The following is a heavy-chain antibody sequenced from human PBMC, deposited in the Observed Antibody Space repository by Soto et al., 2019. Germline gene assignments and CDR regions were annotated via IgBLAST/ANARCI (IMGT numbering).Heavy chain of an antibody. J-gene: IGHJ6*02. Sequence: GASVQVSFKASGYTFTSYAMHWVRQAPGQRLEWMGWINAGNGNTKYSQKFQGRVTITRDTSASTAYMELSSLRSEDTAVYYCARDTEDIAAAGYDLYYYYYGMDVWGQGTTVTVSS. V-gene: IGHV1-3*01. CDR2: INAGNGNT. D-gene: IGHD6-13*01. CDR1: GYTFTSYA. CDR3: ARDTEDIAAAGYDLYYYYYGMDV.